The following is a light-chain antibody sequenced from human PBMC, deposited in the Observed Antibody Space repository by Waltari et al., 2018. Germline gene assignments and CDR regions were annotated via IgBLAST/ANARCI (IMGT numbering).Light chain of an antibody. J-gene: IGLJ1*01. V-gene: IGLV3-1*01. Sequence: SYELTLLPSVSVTPGQTATITRAVDTLREKETCWYHQKAGQSPVLVIDQDSKRPSGIPERFSGSNSGNTATLTISGTQAMDEADYCCQAWDSSTYYVFGTGTKVTVL. CDR3: QAWDSSTYYV. CDR1: TLREKE. CDR2: QDS.